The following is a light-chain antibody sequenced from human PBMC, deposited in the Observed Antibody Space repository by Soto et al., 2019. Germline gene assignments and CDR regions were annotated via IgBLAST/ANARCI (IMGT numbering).Light chain of an antibody. J-gene: IGKJ1*01. CDR3: QQYNNWPPWT. CDR1: QSVSRK. CDR2: GAS. Sequence: EIVMTQSPATLSVSPGERATLSCRASQSVSRKLAWYQQKPGQAPRLLIYGASTRATGIPARFSGSGSGTEFTLTISSLQAEDFAFYYCQQYNNWPPWTFGQGTKVEIK. V-gene: IGKV3-15*01.